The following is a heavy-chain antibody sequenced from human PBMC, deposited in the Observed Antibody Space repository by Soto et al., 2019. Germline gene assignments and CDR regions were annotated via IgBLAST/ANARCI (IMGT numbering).Heavy chain of an antibody. Sequence: PSETLSLTCTVSGGSIGSENWSWVRQPPGKGMEWIGYIYYSGSTNYNPSLTSRVTISVDTSKNQFSLKLSSVTAADTAVYYCSSRYISLVGQQYKSTHVPGTGTT. CDR3: SSRYISLVGQQYKSTHV. V-gene: IGHV4-59*01. CDR1: GGSIGSEN. CDR2: IYYSGST. J-gene: IGHJ6*03. D-gene: IGHD6-6*01.